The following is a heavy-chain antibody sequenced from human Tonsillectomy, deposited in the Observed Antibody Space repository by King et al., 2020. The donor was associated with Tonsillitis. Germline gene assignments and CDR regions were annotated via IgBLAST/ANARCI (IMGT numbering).Heavy chain of an antibody. J-gene: IGHJ3*02. V-gene: IGHV5-51*01. CDR1: GYSFTSHW. CDR2: IYPGDSDT. D-gene: IGHD3-22*01. Sequence: VQLVESGAEVKKPGESLKISCKGSGYSFTSHWIGWVRQMPGKCLEWMGIIYPGDSDTRYSPSFQGQVTISADKSISTAYLQWSSLKASDTAMYYCARPGTLVYYYDSSGYYNGAGAFDIWGQGTMVTVSS. CDR3: ARPGTLVYYYDSSGYYNGAGAFDI.